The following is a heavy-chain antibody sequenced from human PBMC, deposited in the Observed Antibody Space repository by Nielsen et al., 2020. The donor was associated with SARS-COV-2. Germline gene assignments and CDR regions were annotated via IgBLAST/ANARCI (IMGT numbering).Heavy chain of an antibody. CDR1: GFTFSDYY. CDR3: ARGEWYYDYVWGSYRYEDV. Sequence: GESLKISCAASGFTFSDYYMSWIRQAPGKGLEWVSYISSSGSTIYYADSVKGRFTISRDNAKNSLYLQMNSLRAGDTAVYYCARGEWYYDYVWGSYRYEDVWGQGTTVTVSS. V-gene: IGHV3-11*01. D-gene: IGHD3-16*02. J-gene: IGHJ6*02. CDR2: ISSSGSTI.